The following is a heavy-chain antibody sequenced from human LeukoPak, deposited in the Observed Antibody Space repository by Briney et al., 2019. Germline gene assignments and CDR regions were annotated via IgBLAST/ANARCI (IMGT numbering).Heavy chain of an antibody. CDR1: GYTFTGYY. Sequence: APVKVSCKASGYTFTGYYMHWVRQAPGQGLEWMGSINPNSGGTNYAQKFQGRVTMTRDTSISTAYMELSRLRSDDTAVYHCARPHLDSSGPTGNFDYWGQGTLVTVSS. D-gene: IGHD3-22*01. J-gene: IGHJ4*02. CDR3: ARPHLDSSGPTGNFDY. V-gene: IGHV1-2*02. CDR2: INPNSGGT.